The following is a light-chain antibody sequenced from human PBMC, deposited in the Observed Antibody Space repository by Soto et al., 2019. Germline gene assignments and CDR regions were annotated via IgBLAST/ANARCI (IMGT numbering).Light chain of an antibody. CDR2: EVS. CDR1: SSDVGGYNY. Sequence: QSVLTQPASVSGSPGQSITISCTGTSSDVGGYNYVSWYQQHPGKVPKLMIYEVSNRPSGVSNRFSGSKSGNTASLTISGLQAEDEADYYCSSYTSSSTVVFGGGTKLTV. J-gene: IGLJ2*01. V-gene: IGLV2-14*01. CDR3: SSYTSSSTVV.